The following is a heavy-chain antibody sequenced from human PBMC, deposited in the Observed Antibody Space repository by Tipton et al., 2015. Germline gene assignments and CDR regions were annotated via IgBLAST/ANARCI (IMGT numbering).Heavy chain of an antibody. D-gene: IGHD5-24*01. CDR1: GFTFSSSD. CDR3: ARGYTDFDY. Sequence: SLRLSCAASGFTFSSSDMHWVRQATGKGLEWVSAIGTAGDKYYSGSVKGRFTISRENAKNSFYLQMNSLRAEDTAVYYCARGYTDFDYWGQGTLVTVSS. J-gene: IGHJ4*02. CDR2: IGTAGDK. V-gene: IGHV3-13*01.